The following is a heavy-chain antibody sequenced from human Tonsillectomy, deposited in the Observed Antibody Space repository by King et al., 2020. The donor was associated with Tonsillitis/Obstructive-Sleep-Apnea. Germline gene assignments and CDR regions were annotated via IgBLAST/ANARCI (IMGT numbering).Heavy chain of an antibody. Sequence: VQLQQSGPGLVKPSQTLSLTCAISGDSLSSNIAIWSWIRQSPSRGLDWLGRAYYRSKWYYDYALSVKSRIIVDPDTSKNQLSLQLNSVTPEDTAVYYCARSPLGSTYYFDYWGQGTLVTVSS. CDR2: AYYRSKWYY. V-gene: IGHV6-1*01. CDR3: ARSPLGSTYYFDY. CDR1: GDSLSSNIAI. D-gene: IGHD1-26*01. J-gene: IGHJ4*02.